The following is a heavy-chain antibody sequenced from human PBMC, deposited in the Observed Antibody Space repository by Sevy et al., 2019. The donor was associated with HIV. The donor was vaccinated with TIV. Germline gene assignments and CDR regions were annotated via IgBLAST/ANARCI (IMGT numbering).Heavy chain of an antibody. D-gene: IGHD3-16*01. CDR3: ARRPEGPTGGTYYFDY. J-gene: IGHJ4*02. Sequence: SETLSLTCTVSGGSISSSSYYWGWIRQPPGKGLEWIGSIYYSGSTYYNPSLKSRVTISVDTSKNQFSLELSSMTAADTAVYYCARRPEGPTGGTYYFDYWGQGTLVTVSS. CDR2: IYYSGST. CDR1: GGSISSSSYY. V-gene: IGHV4-39*01.